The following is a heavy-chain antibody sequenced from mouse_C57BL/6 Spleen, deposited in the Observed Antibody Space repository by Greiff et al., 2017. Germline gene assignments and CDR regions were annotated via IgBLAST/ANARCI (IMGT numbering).Heavy chain of an antibody. V-gene: IGHV1-82*01. Sequence: QVQLQQSGPELVKPGASVKISCKASGYAFSSSWMNWVKQRPGTGLEWIGRIYPGDGDTNYNGKFKGKATRIANKTSSTAYMQLFSLTCEDSAVYFCARRVLYGRNARDYWGQGTSVTVSS. CDR3: ARRVLYGRNARDY. D-gene: IGHD1-1*01. CDR1: GYAFSSSW. CDR2: IYPGDGDT. J-gene: IGHJ4*01.